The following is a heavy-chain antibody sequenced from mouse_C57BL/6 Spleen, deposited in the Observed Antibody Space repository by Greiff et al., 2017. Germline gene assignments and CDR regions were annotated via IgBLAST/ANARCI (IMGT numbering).Heavy chain of an antibody. D-gene: IGHD2-4*01. CDR3: ARRGDYDAYAMDY. CDR2: IHPNSGST. J-gene: IGHJ4*01. CDR1: GYTFTSYW. V-gene: IGHV1-64*01. Sequence: QVQLQQPGAELVKPGASVKLSCKASGYTFTSYWMHWVKQRPGQGLEWIGMIHPNSGSTNYNEKFKSKATLTVDKTSSTAYMQLSSLTSEDSAVDYCARRGDYDAYAMDYWGQGTSVTVSS.